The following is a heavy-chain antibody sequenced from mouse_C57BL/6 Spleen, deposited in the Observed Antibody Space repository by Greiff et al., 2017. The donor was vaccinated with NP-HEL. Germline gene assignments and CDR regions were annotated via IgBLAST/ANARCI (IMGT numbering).Heavy chain of an antibody. V-gene: IGHV2-2*01. J-gene: IGHJ1*03. CDR3: ARRDTTRGWYFDV. Sequence: QVQLQQSGPGLVQPSQSLSITCTVSGFSLTSYGVHWVRQSPGKGLEWLGVIWSGGSTDYNAAFISRLSISKDNSKSQVFFKMNSLQADDTAIYYCARRDTTRGWYFDVWGTGTTVTVSS. CDR2: IWSGGST. D-gene: IGHD2-12*01. CDR1: GFSLTSYG.